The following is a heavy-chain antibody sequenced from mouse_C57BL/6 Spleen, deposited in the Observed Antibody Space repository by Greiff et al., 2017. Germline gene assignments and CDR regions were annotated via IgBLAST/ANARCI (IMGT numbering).Heavy chain of an antibody. Sequence: EVQGVESGGGLVKPGGSLKLSCAASGFTFSDYGMHWVRQAPEKGLEWVAYISSGSSTIYYADTVKGRFTLSRDNAKNTLFLQMTSLRSEDTAMYYCAGGVLQWGDFDYWGQGTTLTVSS. V-gene: IGHV5-17*01. CDR1: GFTFSDYG. CDR3: AGGVLQWGDFDY. D-gene: IGHD1-3*01. J-gene: IGHJ2*01. CDR2: ISSGSSTI.